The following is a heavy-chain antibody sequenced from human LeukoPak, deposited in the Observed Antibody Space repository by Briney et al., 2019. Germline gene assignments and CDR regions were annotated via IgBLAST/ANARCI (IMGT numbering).Heavy chain of an antibody. J-gene: IGHJ4*02. CDR3: AIYYDSSGSIDH. Sequence: GGSLRLSCAASGFIFSDYYMTWIRQTPGKGLEWLSYISDSGSTINYADSVKGRLTISRDNAKKSLFLQMNSLRAEDTAVYYCAIYYDSSGSIDHWGQGTLVTVSS. V-gene: IGHV3-11*01. CDR2: ISDSGSTI. D-gene: IGHD3-22*01. CDR1: GFIFSDYY.